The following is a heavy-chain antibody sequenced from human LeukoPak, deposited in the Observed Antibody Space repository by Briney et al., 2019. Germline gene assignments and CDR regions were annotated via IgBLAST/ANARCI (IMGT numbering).Heavy chain of an antibody. CDR2: IYYSGST. V-gene: IGHV4-59*02. J-gene: IGHJ6*02. CDR3: ARGHYGLDV. Sequence: PSETLSLTCTVSGDSVSSHYWCWLRPPPGKGLEGIGNIYYSGSTNYNPSLKSRVTISVDTSNNQISLKLTSVTTADTAVYYCARGHYGLDVWGQGTTVIVSS. CDR1: GDSVSSHY.